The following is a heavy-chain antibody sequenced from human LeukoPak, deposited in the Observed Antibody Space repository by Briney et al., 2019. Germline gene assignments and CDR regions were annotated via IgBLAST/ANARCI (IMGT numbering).Heavy chain of an antibody. CDR3: ASLDY. Sequence: GSLRLSCAASGFTFSSSWMNWVRQAPGKGLEWVANIKQDGSEKYYVDSVKGRFSISRDNAKNSLYLQMNTLRAEDTAVYYGASLDYWGQGTLVTVSS. CDR1: GFTFSSSW. V-gene: IGHV3-7*01. CDR2: IKQDGSEK. J-gene: IGHJ4*02.